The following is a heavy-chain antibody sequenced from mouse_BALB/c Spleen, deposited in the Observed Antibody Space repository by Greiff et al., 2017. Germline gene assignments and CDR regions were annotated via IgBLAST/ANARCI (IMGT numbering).Heavy chain of an antibody. D-gene: IGHD1-1*01. CDR2: IDPENGDT. CDR3: NAYSFYAMDY. Sequence: VQLKQSGAELVRPGASVKLSCTASGFTIKDYYMHWVKQRPEQGLEWIGWIDPENGDTEYAPKFQGKATMTADTSSNTAYLQLSSLTSEDTAVYYCNAYSFYAMDYWGQGTSVTVSS. J-gene: IGHJ4*01. V-gene: IGHV14-4*02. CDR1: GFTIKDYY.